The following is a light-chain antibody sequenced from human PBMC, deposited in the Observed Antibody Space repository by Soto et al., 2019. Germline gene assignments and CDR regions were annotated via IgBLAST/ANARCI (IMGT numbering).Light chain of an antibody. CDR2: KAS. CDR1: QSINTW. CDR3: QHYNSYSEFT. J-gene: IGKJ3*01. V-gene: IGKV1-5*03. Sequence: DIQMTQSPSTLSASIGDRVTITCRASQSINTWLAWHQQKPGKAPKLLIYKASTLESGVPSRFSGSGSGTDFTLTIGCLQPDDFATYYCQHYNSYSEFTFGPGTKVDIK.